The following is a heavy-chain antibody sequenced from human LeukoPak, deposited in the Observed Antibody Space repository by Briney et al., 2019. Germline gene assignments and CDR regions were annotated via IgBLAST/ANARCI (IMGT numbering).Heavy chain of an antibody. CDR2: FDPEDGET. J-gene: IGHJ4*02. D-gene: IGHD3-22*01. Sequence: ASVKVSCKVSGYTLTELSMHWVRQAPGKGLEWMGGFDPEDGETIYAQKFQGGVTMTEDTSTDTAYMELSSLRSEDTAVYYCATVMRSGYWFFDYWGQGTLVTVSS. V-gene: IGHV1-24*01. CDR3: ATVMRSGYWFFDY. CDR1: GYTLTELS.